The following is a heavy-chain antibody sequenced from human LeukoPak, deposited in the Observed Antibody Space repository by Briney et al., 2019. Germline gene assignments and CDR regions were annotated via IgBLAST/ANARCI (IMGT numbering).Heavy chain of an antibody. CDR3: AGKGRNTDFGVVNPPFDY. J-gene: IGHJ4*02. V-gene: IGHV4-30-2*01. CDR1: GGSISSGGYY. Sequence: PSETLSLTCTVSGGSISSGGYYWSWIRQPPGKGLEWIGYIYHSGSTYYNPSLKSRVTISVDRSKNQFSLKLSSVTAADTAVYFLAGKGRNTDFGVVNPPFDYWGQGTLVTVSS. CDR2: IYHSGST. D-gene: IGHD3-3*01.